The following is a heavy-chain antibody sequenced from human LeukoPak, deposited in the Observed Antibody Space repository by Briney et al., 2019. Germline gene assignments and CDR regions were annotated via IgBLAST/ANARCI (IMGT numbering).Heavy chain of an antibody. D-gene: IGHD4-17*01. CDR2: IYYSGST. Sequence: SETLSLTCTVSGGSISSGGYYWGWIRQHPGKGLEWIGYIYYSGSTYYNPSLKSRVTISVDTSKNQFSLKLSSVTAADTAVYYCNTQRLDGEVDAFDIWGQGTMVTVSS. CDR1: GGSISSGGYY. J-gene: IGHJ3*02. CDR3: NTQRLDGEVDAFDI. V-gene: IGHV4-31*03.